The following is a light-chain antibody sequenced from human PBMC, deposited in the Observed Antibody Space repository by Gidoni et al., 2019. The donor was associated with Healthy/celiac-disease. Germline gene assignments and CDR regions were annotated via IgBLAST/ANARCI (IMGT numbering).Light chain of an antibody. V-gene: IGKV3-11*01. CDR2: DAS. Sequence: EIVLTQSPATLSLSPGERATLSCRASQSVSSYLAWYQQKPGQAPRLLIYDASNRATGIPARFSGSGSGTDFTLTISSLEPDDFAVYYCQQRSNWPPLTFGGGTKVELK. CDR3: QQRSNWPPLT. CDR1: QSVSSY. J-gene: IGKJ4*01.